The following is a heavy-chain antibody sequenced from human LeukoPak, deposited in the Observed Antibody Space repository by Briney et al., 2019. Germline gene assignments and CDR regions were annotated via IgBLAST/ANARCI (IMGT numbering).Heavy chain of an antibody. D-gene: IGHD2-2*01. J-gene: IGHJ5*02. CDR2: IYHSGST. Sequence: PSETLSLTCTVSGYSISSGYYWGWIRQPPGKGLEWIGSIYHSGSTYYNPSLKSRVTISVDTSKNQFSLKLSSVTAADTAVYYCARDIVVVPAATRSTFDPWGQGTLATVSS. CDR1: GYSISSGYY. V-gene: IGHV4-38-2*02. CDR3: ARDIVVVPAATRSTFDP.